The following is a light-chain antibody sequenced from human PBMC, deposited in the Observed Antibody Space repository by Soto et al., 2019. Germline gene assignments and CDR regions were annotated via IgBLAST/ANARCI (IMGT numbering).Light chain of an antibody. CDR3: QQYKSYPFT. J-gene: IGKJ3*01. CDR2: DAS. Sequence: DIPMTQSPSTLSASVGDRVTITCRASQSISSWLAWYQQKPGKAPNLLIYDASSLQSGVPSRFSGSGSGTEFTLTISSLQPDDFATYYCQQYKSYPFTFGPGTKVDIK. CDR1: QSISSW. V-gene: IGKV1-5*01.